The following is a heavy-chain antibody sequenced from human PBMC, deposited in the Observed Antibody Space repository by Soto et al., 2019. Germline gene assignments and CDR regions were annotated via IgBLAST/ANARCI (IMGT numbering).Heavy chain of an antibody. CDR3: ARDIYDSSGYPLYYFDY. J-gene: IGHJ4*02. V-gene: IGHV4-59*01. CDR2: IYYSGGT. Sequence: SETLSLTCTVSGGSISSYYWSWIRQPPGKGLEWIGYIYYSGGTNYNPSLKSRVTISVDTSKNQFSLRLSSVTAADTAVYYCARDIYDSSGYPLYYFDYWGQGTLVTVSS. D-gene: IGHD3-22*01. CDR1: GGSISSYY.